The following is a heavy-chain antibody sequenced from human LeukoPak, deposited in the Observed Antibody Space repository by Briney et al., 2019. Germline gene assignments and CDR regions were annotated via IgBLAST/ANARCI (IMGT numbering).Heavy chain of an antibody. CDR2: IYYSGYT. CDR1: GGSISSYY. V-gene: IGHV4-59*08. Sequence: SETLSLTCTVSGGSISSYYWSWIRQPPGKGLEWIGYIYYSGYTNYNPSLKSRVTISVDTSKNQFSLKLSSVTAADTAVYYCASRRHRSAWFDPWGQGTLVTVSS. J-gene: IGHJ5*02. CDR3: ASRRHRSAWFDP.